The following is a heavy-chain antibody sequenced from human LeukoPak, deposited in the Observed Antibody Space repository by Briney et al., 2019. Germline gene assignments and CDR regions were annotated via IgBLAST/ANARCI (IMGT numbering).Heavy chain of an antibody. CDR2: IIPIFGTA. V-gene: IGHV1-69*05. Sequence: SVTVSCKASGGTFSSYAISWVRLAPGQRLEWMGGIIPIFGTANYAQKFQGRVTITTDESTSTAYRELSSLRSEDTAVYYCASYSNYYGSGSRNYNTYYFDYWGQGTLVSVSS. D-gene: IGHD3-10*01. CDR3: ASYSNYYGSGSRNYNTYYFDY. J-gene: IGHJ4*02. CDR1: GGTFSSYA.